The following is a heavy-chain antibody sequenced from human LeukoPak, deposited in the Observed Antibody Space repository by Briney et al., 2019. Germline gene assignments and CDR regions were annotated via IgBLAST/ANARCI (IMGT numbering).Heavy chain of an antibody. V-gene: IGHV1-2*02. CDR3: ARDFTIVVVPAAGDSYYHYGMDV. CDR2: INPNSGGT. Sequence: GASVKVSCKASGYTFTGYYMHWVRQAPGQGLEWMGWINPNSGGTNYAQKFQGRVTMTRDTSISTAYMELSRLRSDDTAVYYCARDFTIVVVPAAGDSYYHYGMDVWGQGTTVTVSS. D-gene: IGHD2-2*01. J-gene: IGHJ6*02. CDR1: GYTFTGYY.